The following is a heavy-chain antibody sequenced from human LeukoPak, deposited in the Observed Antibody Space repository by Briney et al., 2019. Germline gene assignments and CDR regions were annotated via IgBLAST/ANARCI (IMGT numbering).Heavy chain of an antibody. V-gene: IGHV3-21*01. D-gene: IGHD5-12*01. CDR3: ARGGGSRNDAFDI. CDR1: GFTFSSYS. Sequence: GGSLRLSCAASGFTFSSYSMNWVRQAPGKGLEWVSSISSSSSYIYYADSVKGRLTISRDNAKNSLYLQMNSLRAEDTAVYYCARGGGSRNDAFDIWGQGTMVTVSS. CDR2: ISSSSSYI. J-gene: IGHJ3*02.